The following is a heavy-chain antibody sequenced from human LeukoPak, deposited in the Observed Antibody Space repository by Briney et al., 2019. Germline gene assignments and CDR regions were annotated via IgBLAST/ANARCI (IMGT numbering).Heavy chain of an antibody. J-gene: IGHJ3*02. V-gene: IGHV3-30-3*01. CDR3: AKDSSALGWFGDSIGGGAAFDI. CDR1: GFTFSSYA. D-gene: IGHD3-10*01. CDR2: ISYDGSNK. Sequence: GRSLRLSCAASGFTFSSYAMHWVRQAPGKGLEWVAVISYDGSNKYYADSVKGRFTISRDNSKNSLYLQMNSLRAEDTALYYCAKDSSALGWFGDSIGGGAAFDIWGQGTMVTVSS.